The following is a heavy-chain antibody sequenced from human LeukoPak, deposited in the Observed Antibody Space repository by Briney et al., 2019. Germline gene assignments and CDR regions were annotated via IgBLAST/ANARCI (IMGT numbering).Heavy chain of an antibody. J-gene: IGHJ4*02. CDR1: GGTFSSYG. D-gene: IGHD3-9*01. CDR2: IIPIFGTA. V-gene: IGHV1-69*05. CDR3: ARGPGGMTIDWLEGYYFQY. Sequence: SVKVSCKASGGTFSSYGLSWVRQAPGHGLEWMGRIIPIFGTANYAQKFQGRVTITTDESTNTAYLELSSLRSEDTAVYYCARGPGGMTIDWLEGYYFQYWGQGTLVTVSS.